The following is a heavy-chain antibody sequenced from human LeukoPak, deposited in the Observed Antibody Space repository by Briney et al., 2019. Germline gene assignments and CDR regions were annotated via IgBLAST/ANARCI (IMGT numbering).Heavy chain of an antibody. J-gene: IGHJ3*02. CDR1: GDTFSSYA. CDR2: IIPIFGIA. Sequence: SVKVSCKASGDTFSSYAISWVRQAPGQGLEWMGRIIPIFGIANYAQKFQGRVTITADKSTSTAYMELSSLRSEDTAVYYCARDAIDAFDIWGQGTMVTVSS. V-gene: IGHV1-69*04. CDR3: ARDAIDAFDI.